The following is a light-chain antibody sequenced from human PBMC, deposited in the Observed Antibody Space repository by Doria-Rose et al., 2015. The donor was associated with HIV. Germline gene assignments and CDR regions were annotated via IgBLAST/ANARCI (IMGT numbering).Light chain of an antibody. CDR1: SSNIGADYD. Sequence: QPVLTQPPSVSGAPGQRVTISCTGSSSNIGADYDVHWYQQLPGTAPKLLIYGNSNRPSGVPDRFSGSKSGTSASLAITGLQAEDEADYYCQSYDSSLSGSYVFGTGTKVTV. J-gene: IGLJ1*01. V-gene: IGLV1-40*01. CDR2: GNS. CDR3: QSYDSSLSGSYV.